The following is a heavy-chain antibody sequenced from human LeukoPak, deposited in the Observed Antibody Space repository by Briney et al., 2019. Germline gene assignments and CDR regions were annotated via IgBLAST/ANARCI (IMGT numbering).Heavy chain of an antibody. D-gene: IGHD1-7*01. V-gene: IGHV3-23*01. Sequence: GGSLRLSCAASGFTFSTFAMSWVRQAPGKGLEWVSGIIENGYDKYYADSVKGRFTISRNNSKNTLYLQMNSLRADDTAVYYCARDYVTPGITGTTSPLDYWGQGILVSVST. CDR2: IIENGYDK. J-gene: IGHJ4*02. CDR3: ARDYVTPGITGTTSPLDY. CDR1: GFTFSTFA.